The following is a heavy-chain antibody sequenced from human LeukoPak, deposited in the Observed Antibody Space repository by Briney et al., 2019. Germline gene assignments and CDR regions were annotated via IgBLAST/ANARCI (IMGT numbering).Heavy chain of an antibody. Sequence: QSGGSLRLSCAATGFTFSSYWMSWVRQAPGKGLEWVANIKQDGSEKYYVDSVKGRFTISRDNAKNSLYLQMNSLRAEDTAVYYCARWAPQTTRAFDYWGQGTLVTVSS. J-gene: IGHJ4*02. CDR3: ARWAPQTTRAFDY. CDR1: GFTFSSYW. D-gene: IGHD1-7*01. CDR2: IKQDGSEK. V-gene: IGHV3-7*01.